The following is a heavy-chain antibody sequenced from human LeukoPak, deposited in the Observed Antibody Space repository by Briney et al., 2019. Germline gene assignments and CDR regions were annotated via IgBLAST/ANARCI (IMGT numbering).Heavy chain of an antibody. CDR2: IYTTGST. J-gene: IGHJ4*02. Sequence: SETLSLTCTVSGGSISSYYWTWIRQPAGKGLEWIGRIYTTGSTNYNPSLNSRVTMSVDTSKNQFSLRLSSVTAADTAVYYCARGDRSGWYVARYWGQGTLVTVSS. D-gene: IGHD6-19*01. CDR3: ARGDRSGWYVARY. CDR1: GGSISSYY. V-gene: IGHV4-4*07.